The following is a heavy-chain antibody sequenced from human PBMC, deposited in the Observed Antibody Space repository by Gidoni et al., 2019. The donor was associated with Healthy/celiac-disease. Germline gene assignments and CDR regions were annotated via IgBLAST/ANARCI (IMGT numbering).Heavy chain of an antibody. Sequence: QVQLVQSGAEVKKPGASVKVSCKASGYTFTSYYMHWVRQAPGQGLEWMGIINPSGGSTSYAQKFQGRVTMTRDTSTSTVYMELSSLRSEDTAVYYCARADYDSSGYYPAHEEYFDYWGQGTLVTVSS. V-gene: IGHV1-46*03. D-gene: IGHD3-22*01. CDR1: GYTFTSYY. CDR3: ARADYDSSGYYPAHEEYFDY. J-gene: IGHJ4*02. CDR2: INPSGGST.